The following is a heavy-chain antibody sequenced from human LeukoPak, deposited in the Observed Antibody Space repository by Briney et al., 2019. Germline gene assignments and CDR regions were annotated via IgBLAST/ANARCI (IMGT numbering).Heavy chain of an antibody. V-gene: IGHV1-18*01. D-gene: IGHD2-8*01. J-gene: IGHJ4*01. CDR2: ISHYNGNT. Sequence: GASVEVSCKASGYTVTDFGINWVRRAPGHGLEWMGRISHYNGNTNYEQKFRGRVTMTTDTSTNTAYMELTNLESDDTAVYYCARGGSNGLDLWGQGTLVSVSS. CDR1: GYTVTDFG. CDR3: ARGGSNGLDL.